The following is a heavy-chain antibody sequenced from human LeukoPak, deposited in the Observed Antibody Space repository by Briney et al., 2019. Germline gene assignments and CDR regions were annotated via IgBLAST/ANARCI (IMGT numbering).Heavy chain of an antibody. CDR2: IKRNSNTI. CDR1: GLTFSNYS. J-gene: IGHJ6*03. Sequence: QAAGSLRLSCTASGLTFSNYSMIWVRQAPGKEMEWLSYIKRNSNTIYYDDSVKGRFFISRDNAEKSLYLQMNSLRAEDTAVYDCARVVAAVYYYMDVWGKGTTVTVSS. CDR3: ARVVAAVYYYMDV. D-gene: IGHD6-13*01. V-gene: IGHV3-48*04.